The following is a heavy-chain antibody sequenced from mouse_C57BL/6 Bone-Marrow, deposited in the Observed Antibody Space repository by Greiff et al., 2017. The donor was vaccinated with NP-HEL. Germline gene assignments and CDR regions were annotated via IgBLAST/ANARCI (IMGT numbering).Heavy chain of an antibody. CDR2: IDPSDSYT. CDR3: ARDSGFAY. D-gene: IGHD3-1*01. CDR1: GYTFTSYW. Sequence: QVQLQQPGAELVRPGTSVKLSCKASGYTFTSYWMHWVKQRPGQGLEWIGVIDPSDSYTNYNQKFKGKATLTVDTSSSTAYMQLSSLTSEDSAVYYCARDSGFAYWGQGTLVTVSA. J-gene: IGHJ3*01. V-gene: IGHV1-59*01.